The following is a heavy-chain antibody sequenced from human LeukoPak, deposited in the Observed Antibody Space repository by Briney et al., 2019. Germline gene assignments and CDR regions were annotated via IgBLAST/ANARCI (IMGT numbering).Heavy chain of an antibody. D-gene: IGHD3-22*01. CDR2: INPSGDST. CDR1: GDTFTSYY. V-gene: IGHV1-46*01. Sequence: ASVKVSCKASGDTFTSYYMHWVRQAPGQGLEWMGIINPSGDSTSSAQTFQGRVTMTRDMSTSTVYMALSSLRTEDTAVYYCARGRHSYESSDYYYEGDAFDIWGQGTLVTVSS. CDR3: ARGRHSYESSDYYYEGDAFDI. J-gene: IGHJ3*02.